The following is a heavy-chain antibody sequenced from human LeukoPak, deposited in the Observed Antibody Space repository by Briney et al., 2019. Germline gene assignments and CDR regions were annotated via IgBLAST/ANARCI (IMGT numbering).Heavy chain of an antibody. Sequence: PSETLSLTCTVTGGSISSSSYYWGWIRRPPGKGLEWIGSIYYSGSTYYNPSLKSRVTISVDTSKNQFSLKLSSVTAADTAVYYCARGSPTFDPWGQGTLVTVSS. CDR1: GGSISSSSYY. CDR3: ARGSPTFDP. D-gene: IGHD3-10*01. CDR2: IYYSGST. J-gene: IGHJ5*02. V-gene: IGHV4-39*07.